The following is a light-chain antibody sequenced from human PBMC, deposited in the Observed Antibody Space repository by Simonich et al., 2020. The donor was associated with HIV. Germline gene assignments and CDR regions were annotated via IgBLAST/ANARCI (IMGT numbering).Light chain of an antibody. J-gene: IGKJ2*01. Sequence: DIQMTQSPSSLSASVGDRVTITCRASQGVNNSLAWYQQKPGKAPKLLLYAASRLESGVPSRFSGSGSGTDYTLTISSLQPEDFATYYCQQYYSTLMYTFGQGTKLEIK. CDR2: AAS. CDR3: QQYYSTLMYT. CDR1: QGVNNS. V-gene: IGKV1-NL1*01.